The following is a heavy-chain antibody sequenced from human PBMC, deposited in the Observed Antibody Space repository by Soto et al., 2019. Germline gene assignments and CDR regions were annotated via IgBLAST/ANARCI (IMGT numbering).Heavy chain of an antibody. CDR2: IIPYYNTL. Sequence: QAQVVQSGAEVRKPGSSVKLSCKASEGTFNSYAIAWVRQAPGQGLEWMGGIIPYYNTLNYAQKFQDRVTITADDSTNTVYMELTSLRSDDTAVYFCASGASRWYPYFFDSWAQGTLVTVSS. V-gene: IGHV1-69*01. J-gene: IGHJ4*02. CDR3: ASGASRWYPYFFDS. D-gene: IGHD6-13*01. CDR1: EGTFNSYA.